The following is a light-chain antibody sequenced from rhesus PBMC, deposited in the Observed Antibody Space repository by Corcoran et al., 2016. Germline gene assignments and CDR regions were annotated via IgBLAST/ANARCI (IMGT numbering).Light chain of an antibody. CDR3: SSYAGSNTYI. J-gene: IGLJ1*01. Sequence: QAALTQPPSVSGSPGQSVTISCTGTSSDIGGYNYVSWYQQHPGQAPKLMIYDVSKRPSGVSDRFSGSKSGNTASLTISGLQAEDEADYYCSSYAGSNTYIFGAGTRLTVL. V-gene: IGLV2-23*01. CDR2: DVS. CDR1: SSDIGGYNY.